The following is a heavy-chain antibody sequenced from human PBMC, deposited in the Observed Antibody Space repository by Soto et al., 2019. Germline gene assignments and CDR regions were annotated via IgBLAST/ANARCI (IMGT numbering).Heavy chain of an antibody. D-gene: IGHD1-1*01. CDR3: ARGRYGDY. Sequence: QVHLVQSGAEVKKPGASVKVSCKGSGYTFTSYGITWVRQAPGQGLEWMGWISAHNGNTNYAQKLQGRVTVTRDTSTSTAYMELRSLTSHDTAVYYCARGRYGDYWGQGALVTVPS. CDR2: ISAHNGNT. CDR1: GYTFTSYG. J-gene: IGHJ4*02. V-gene: IGHV1-18*01.